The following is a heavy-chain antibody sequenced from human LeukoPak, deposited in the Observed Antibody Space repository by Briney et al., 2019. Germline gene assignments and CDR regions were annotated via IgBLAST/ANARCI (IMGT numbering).Heavy chain of an antibody. CDR1: GYSLTNYY. D-gene: IGHD3-9*01. V-gene: IGHV1-46*01. J-gene: IGHJ3*02. CDR2: INPSGGST. Sequence: ASVKVSCKASGYSLTNYYIHWVRQAPGQGLEWMGIINPSGGSTSYAQKFQGRVTMTRDTSTSTVYMELRSLRSEDTAVYYCARDRIGGNYDILTVLGRHAFDIWGQGTMVTVSS. CDR3: ARDRIGGNYDILTVLGRHAFDI.